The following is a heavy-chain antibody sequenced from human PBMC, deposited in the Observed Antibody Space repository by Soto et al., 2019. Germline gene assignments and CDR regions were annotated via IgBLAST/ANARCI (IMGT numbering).Heavy chain of an antibody. CDR2: IGPETGAT. CDR1: GYTFTGHY. D-gene: IGHD3-3*01. CDR3: GRDSIRVLRFLEWLSPPYGMEV. V-gene: IGHV1-2*02. Sequence: GASVKVSWKASGYTFTGHYIHWERQAPEQGPEWMGEIGPETGATRYAQKFQGRVTMTRDISITTVYMGLNNLRTDHTAGYYCGRDSIRVLRFLEWLSPPYGMEVWGQGTTVTVSS. J-gene: IGHJ6*02.